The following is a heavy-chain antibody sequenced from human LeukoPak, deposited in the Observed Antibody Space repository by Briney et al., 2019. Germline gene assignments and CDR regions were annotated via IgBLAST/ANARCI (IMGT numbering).Heavy chain of an antibody. D-gene: IGHD3-22*01. CDR1: GFTFSSYA. CDR2: ISGSGSST. Sequence: PGGSLRLSCAASGFTFSSYAMSWVRQAPGKGLEWVSAISGSGSSTYYADSVKGRFTISRDNSKNTLYLQMNSLRAEDTAVYHCAKEAGQYFDSSGSPQMYYFDFWGQGTLVTVSS. J-gene: IGHJ4*02. V-gene: IGHV3-23*01. CDR3: AKEAGQYFDSSGSPQMYYFDF.